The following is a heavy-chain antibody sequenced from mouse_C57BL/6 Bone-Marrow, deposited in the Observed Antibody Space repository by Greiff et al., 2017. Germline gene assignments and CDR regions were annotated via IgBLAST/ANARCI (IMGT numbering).Heavy chain of an antibody. Sequence: QVQLQQPGAELVRPGSSVKLSCKASGYTFTSYWMHWVKQRPIQGLEWIGNIDPSDSETHYNQKFKDKATLTVDKSSSTAYMQLSSLTSEDSAVYYFARGGDGPWFAYWGQGTLVTVSA. CDR1: GYTFTSYW. J-gene: IGHJ3*01. V-gene: IGHV1-52*01. D-gene: IGHD2-3*01. CDR2: IDPSDSET. CDR3: ARGGDGPWFAY.